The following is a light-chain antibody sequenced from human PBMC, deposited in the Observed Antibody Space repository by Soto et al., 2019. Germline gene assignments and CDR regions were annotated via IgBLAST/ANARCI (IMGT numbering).Light chain of an antibody. Sequence: DIQMTQSPPTLSASVGDRVTITCRASQSFSTWLAWYQQKPGKAPKLLIYDVSNLESGVPSRFSGSGSGTEFTLAISSLQPDDFATYYCQQYYRYPLTFGGGTTVEI. CDR2: DVS. CDR1: QSFSTW. V-gene: IGKV1-5*01. J-gene: IGKJ4*01. CDR3: QQYYRYPLT.